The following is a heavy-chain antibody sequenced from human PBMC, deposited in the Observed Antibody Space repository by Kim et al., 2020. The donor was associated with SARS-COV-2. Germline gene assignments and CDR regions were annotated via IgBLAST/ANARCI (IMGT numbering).Heavy chain of an antibody. D-gene: IGHD3-10*01. V-gene: IGHV1-69*13. J-gene: IGHJ6*01. CDR1: GGTFSSYA. Sequence: SVKVPCKASGGTFSSYATSWVRQAPGQGLDWMGGIIHIFSTTNYAQRFQGRVTITADESTNTAYMELSSLRSEDTAVYYCTRSMVRGIIGQLYHYGMDV. CDR3: TRSMVRGIIGQLYHYGMDV. CDR2: IIHIFSTT.